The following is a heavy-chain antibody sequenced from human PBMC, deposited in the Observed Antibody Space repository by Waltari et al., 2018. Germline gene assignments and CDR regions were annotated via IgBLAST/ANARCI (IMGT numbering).Heavy chain of an antibody. J-gene: IGHJ4*02. CDR3: ARARLGMGDRFDV. D-gene: IGHD3-16*01. CDR1: GFSLTTSEMR. V-gene: IGHV2-70*04. Sequence: QVTLKESGPALVKPTQTLTLTCTVSGFSLTTSEMRVSWIRQPPGKGLEWLGRIDWDYDRTYNTSLGNRLTISRDTSKNQVVLTLTNVDPLDTATYYCARARLGMGDRFDVWGPGVLVTVSS. CDR2: IDWDYDR.